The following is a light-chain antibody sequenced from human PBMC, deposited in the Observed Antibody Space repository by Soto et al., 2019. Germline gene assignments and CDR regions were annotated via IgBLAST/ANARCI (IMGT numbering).Light chain of an antibody. CDR1: SNYIGPYNY. J-gene: IGLJ2*01. Sequence: QSALTQPRSVSGSPGQSVAISCTGISNYIGPYNYVSWYQQHPGKAPKLIIYDVDKRPSGVPYRFSGSKSGDTASLTISGLQPDDEADYYCCSYADTYVELGGGTQLPS. CDR3: CSYADTYVE. V-gene: IGLV2-11*01. CDR2: DVD.